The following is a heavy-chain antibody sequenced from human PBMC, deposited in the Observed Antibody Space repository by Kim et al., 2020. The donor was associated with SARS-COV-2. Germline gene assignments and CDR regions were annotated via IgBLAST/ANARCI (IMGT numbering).Heavy chain of an antibody. V-gene: IGHV3-33*01. CDR2: IWYDGSNK. CDR3: AFEYSSSSGYYYYGMDV. D-gene: IGHD6-6*01. Sequence: GGSLRLSCAASGFTFSSYGMHWVRQAPGKGLEWVAVIWYDGSNKYYADSVKGRFTISRDNSKNTLYLQMNSLRAEDTAVYYCAFEYSSSSGYYYYGMDVWGQGTTVTVSS. CDR1: GFTFSSYG. J-gene: IGHJ6*02.